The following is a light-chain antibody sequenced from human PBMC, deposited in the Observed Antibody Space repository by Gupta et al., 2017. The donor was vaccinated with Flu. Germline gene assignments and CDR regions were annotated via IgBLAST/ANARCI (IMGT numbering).Light chain of an antibody. CDR2: GAS. Sequence: EIVMTQSPATLSLSPGEGVTLSCRASQSVSSNLAWYQQRPGQAPRLVLYGASMRATAIPARFSGGGSGTEFTLTISSLQSEDFAIYHCQQYHNRPWTFGQGTRVEIK. CDR3: QQYHNRPWT. CDR1: QSVSSN. J-gene: IGKJ1*01. V-gene: IGKV3-15*01.